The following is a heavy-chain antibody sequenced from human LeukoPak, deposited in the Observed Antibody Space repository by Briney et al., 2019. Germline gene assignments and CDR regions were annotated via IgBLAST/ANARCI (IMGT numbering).Heavy chain of an antibody. V-gene: IGHV3-74*03. J-gene: IGHJ4*02. CDR2: INNGGSRT. CDR3: ATGGSDSSDYFFGFY. D-gene: IGHD3-22*01. CDR1: GFTFSNYW. Sequence: GGSLRLSCAASGFTFSNYWMHWVRQAPGKGLVWVSRINNGGSRTMYADSVKGRFAISRDNARNTLYLQMNSLRAEDTAIYYCATGGSDSSDYFFGFYWGQGTLVTVSS.